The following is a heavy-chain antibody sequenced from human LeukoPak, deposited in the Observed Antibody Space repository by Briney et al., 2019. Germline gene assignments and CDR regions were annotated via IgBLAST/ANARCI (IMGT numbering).Heavy chain of an antibody. CDR2: IYYSGST. CDR1: GGSIRSNY. V-gene: IGHV4-39*01. D-gene: IGHD1-7*01. J-gene: IGHJ6*03. Sequence: PSETLSLTCTVSGGSIRSNYWSWIRQPPGKGLEWIGSIYYSGSTSYNPSLKSRVSIFVDTSQKQFSMKLSSVTAADTAVYYCARQSTTITGTAFYYYFYMDVWGKGTTVTVSS. CDR3: ARQSTTITGTAFYYYFYMDV.